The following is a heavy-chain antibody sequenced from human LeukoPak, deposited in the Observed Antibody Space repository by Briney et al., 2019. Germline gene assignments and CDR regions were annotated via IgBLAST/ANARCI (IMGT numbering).Heavy chain of an antibody. CDR1: GFTFGSYA. CDR2: ISGSGGST. D-gene: IGHD3-3*01. Sequence: GGSLRLSCAASGFTFGSYAMSWVRQAPGRGLEWVSSISGSGGSTYYADSVKGRFTISRDNSKDTLYLQMHSLRGEDTAVYFCAKDRDYDFWSGYYWDNWGQGTLVTVSS. V-gene: IGHV3-23*01. J-gene: IGHJ4*02. CDR3: AKDRDYDFWSGYYWDN.